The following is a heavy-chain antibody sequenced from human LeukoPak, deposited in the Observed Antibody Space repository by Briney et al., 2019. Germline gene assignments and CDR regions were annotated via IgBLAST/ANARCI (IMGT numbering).Heavy chain of an antibody. J-gene: IGHJ4*02. D-gene: IGHD3-16*02. CDR3: ARGGYDYVWGSYRQNYFDY. CDR1: GYSFTSYW. Sequence: GESLKISCKGSGYSFTSYWIGWVRQMPGKGLEWMGSIYPGDSDTRYSPSFQGQVTISADKSISTAYLQWSSLKASDTAMYYCARGGYDYVWGSYRQNYFDYWGQGTLVTVSS. CDR2: IYPGDSDT. V-gene: IGHV5-51*01.